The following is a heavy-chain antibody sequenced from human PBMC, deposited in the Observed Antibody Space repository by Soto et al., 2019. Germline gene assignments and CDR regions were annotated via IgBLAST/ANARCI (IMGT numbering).Heavy chain of an antibody. CDR3: ARDMTQGGAFDI. J-gene: IGHJ3*02. D-gene: IGHD1-26*01. CDR2: IYYSGST. CDR1: GGSISSGGYY. Sequence: QVQLQESGPGLVKPSQTLSLTCTVSGGSISSGGYYWSWIRQHPGKGLEWIGYIYYSGSTYYNPSLKSRVTISVDTSKNQFSLKLSSVTATDTAVYYCARDMTQGGAFDIWGQGTMVTVSS. V-gene: IGHV4-31*03.